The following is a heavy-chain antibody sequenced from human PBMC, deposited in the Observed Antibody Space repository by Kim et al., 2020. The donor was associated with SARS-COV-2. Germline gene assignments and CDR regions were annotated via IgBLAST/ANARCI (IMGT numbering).Heavy chain of an antibody. D-gene: IGHD4-17*01. J-gene: IGHJ6*02. CDR2: IKPDGSAE. CDR3: ARYGFTYALDV. CDR1: GFSFLSHW. Sequence: GGSLRLSCAASGFSFLSHWMTWVRQTPGKGLEWVANIKPDGSAEYYVDSVKGRFTVSRDNAKNSLYLQVNSLRVEDTAIYYCARYGFTYALDVWGQGTTVIVSS. V-gene: IGHV3-7*01.